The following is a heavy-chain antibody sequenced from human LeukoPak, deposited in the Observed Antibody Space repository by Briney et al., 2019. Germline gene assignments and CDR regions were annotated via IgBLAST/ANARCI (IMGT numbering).Heavy chain of an antibody. D-gene: IGHD2/OR15-2a*01. Sequence: GGSLRLSCAASGFTVSSNYMSWVRQAPGKGLEWVSVIYSGGSTYYADSVKGRFTISRDNSKNTLYLQMNSLRAEDTAVYYCAREARYCKSSSCDYFDSWGQGTLVTVSS. CDR3: AREARYCKSSSCDYFDS. V-gene: IGHV3-53*01. J-gene: IGHJ4*02. CDR2: IYSGGST. CDR1: GFTVSSNY.